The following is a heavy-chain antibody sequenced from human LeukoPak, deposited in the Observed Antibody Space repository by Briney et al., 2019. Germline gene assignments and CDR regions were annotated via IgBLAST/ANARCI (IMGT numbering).Heavy chain of an antibody. CDR3: ARDRREDYFDY. CDR1: GGSINTYY. Sequence: PSGTLSLTCTVSGGSINTYYWSWIRQPPGKGLEWIGYIYYSGSTNYNPSLKSRVTISVDTSKNQFSLQLTSVTAADTAVYYCARDRREDYFDYWGQGTLVTVSS. V-gene: IGHV4-59*01. J-gene: IGHJ4*02. CDR2: IYYSGST. D-gene: IGHD1-26*01.